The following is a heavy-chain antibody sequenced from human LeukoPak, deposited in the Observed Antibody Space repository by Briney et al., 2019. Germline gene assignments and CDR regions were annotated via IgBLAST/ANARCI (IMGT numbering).Heavy chain of an antibody. V-gene: IGHV4-4*02. J-gene: IGHJ4*02. D-gene: IGHD4-23*01. Sequence: KPSETLSLTCAVSGGSISSSSSICWTWVRQPPGKGLEWIGEIYHSGATSYNPSLKSRVTMLLDKSKNQFSLKLNSVTAADTAVYYCARNGGNSDYDYWGQGTLVTVSA. CDR1: GGSISSSSSIC. CDR3: ARNGGNSDYDY. CDR2: IYHSGAT.